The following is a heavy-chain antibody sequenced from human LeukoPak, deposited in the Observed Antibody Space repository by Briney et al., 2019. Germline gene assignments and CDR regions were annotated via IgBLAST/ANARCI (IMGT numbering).Heavy chain of an antibody. CDR1: GYTFTAYY. Sequence: ASVKDSCKVSGYTFTAYYMHWVRQAPGQGLEWMGRIDPNSGGTIYVHKFQGRVAMTRDTSISTAYMELSRLTSDDTAVYYCARTPDYSVTTWGQGTLVTVPS. J-gene: IGHJ5*02. CDR2: IDPNSGGT. V-gene: IGHV1-2*02. D-gene: IGHD4-11*01. CDR3: ARTPDYSVTT.